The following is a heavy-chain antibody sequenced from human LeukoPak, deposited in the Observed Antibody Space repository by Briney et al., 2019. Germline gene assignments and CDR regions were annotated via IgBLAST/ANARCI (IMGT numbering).Heavy chain of an antibody. CDR2: ISAYTGNT. Sequence: SVKVSCKASGYTFSTYGISWVRQAPGQGLEWMGWISAYTGNTNYAQNVQGRVTMTTDTSTSTAYLELRSLRSDDTAVYYCARDCGNCGGAPDDTFDIWGQGTMVAVSS. J-gene: IGHJ3*02. D-gene: IGHD2-21*01. CDR1: GYTFSTYG. V-gene: IGHV1-18*01. CDR3: ARDCGNCGGAPDDTFDI.